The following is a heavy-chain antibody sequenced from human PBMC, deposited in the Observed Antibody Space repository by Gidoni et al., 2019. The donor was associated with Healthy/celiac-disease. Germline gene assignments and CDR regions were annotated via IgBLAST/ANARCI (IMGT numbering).Heavy chain of an antibody. Sequence: QVQLVQSGAEVKKPGAAVKVSCTASGYTFTSYYMHWVRQAPGQGLEWMGIINPSGGSTSYAQKFQGRVTMTRDTSTSTVYMELSSLRSEDTAVYYCARVNSSDYYYYGMDVWGQGTTVTVSS. CDR3: ARVNSSDYYYYGMDV. CDR1: GYTFTSYY. V-gene: IGHV1-46*01. D-gene: IGHD1-20*01. CDR2: INPSGGST. J-gene: IGHJ6*02.